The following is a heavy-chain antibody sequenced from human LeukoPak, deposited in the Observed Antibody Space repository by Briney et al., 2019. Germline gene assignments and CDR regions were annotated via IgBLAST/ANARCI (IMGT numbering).Heavy chain of an antibody. Sequence: GGSPRLSCAASGFTFSSYAMSWVRQAPGKGLEWVSAISGSGGSTYYADSVKGRFTISRDNSKNTLYLQMNSLRAEDTAVYYCARDSSSWSYYFDYWGQGTLVTVSS. J-gene: IGHJ4*02. V-gene: IGHV3-23*01. CDR3: ARDSSSWSYYFDY. CDR2: ISGSGGST. CDR1: GFTFSSYA. D-gene: IGHD6-13*01.